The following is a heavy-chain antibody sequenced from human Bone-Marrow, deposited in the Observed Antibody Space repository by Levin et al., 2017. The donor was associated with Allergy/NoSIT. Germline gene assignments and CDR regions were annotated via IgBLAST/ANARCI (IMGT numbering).Heavy chain of an antibody. V-gene: IGHV4-39*01. J-gene: IGHJ5*02. CDR3: ARLPTGYPNWFHP. D-gene: IGHD3-9*01. CDR2: ISNIGTT. Sequence: SETLSLTCTVSGDSISSTSATWGWLRQPPGTGLEWIGTISNIGTTYYNPSLKSRVTISVDTSKNQFSLKLSSVTAADTSIYYCARLPTGYPNWFHPWGQGTLVTVSS. CDR1: GDSISSTSAT.